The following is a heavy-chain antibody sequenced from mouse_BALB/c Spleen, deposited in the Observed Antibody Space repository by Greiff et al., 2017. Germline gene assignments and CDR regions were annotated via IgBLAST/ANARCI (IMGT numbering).Heavy chain of an antibody. Sequence: EVQGVESGGGLVKPGGSLKLSCAASGFTFSSYAMSWVRQTPEKRLEWVATISSGGSYTYYPDSVKGRFTISRDNAKNTLYLQMSSLRSEDTAMYYCARDRYDSHFDYWGQGTTLTVSS. V-gene: IGHV5-9-3*01. CDR3: ARDRYDSHFDY. CDR2: ISSGGSYT. D-gene: IGHD2-14*01. J-gene: IGHJ2*01. CDR1: GFTFSSYA.